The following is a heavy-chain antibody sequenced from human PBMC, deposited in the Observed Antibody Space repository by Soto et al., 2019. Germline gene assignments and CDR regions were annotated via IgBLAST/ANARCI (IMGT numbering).Heavy chain of an antibody. J-gene: IGHJ4*02. D-gene: IGHD3-22*01. CDR3: AAPIHYYDSSGYYDY. CDR1: GFTFTSSA. CDR2: IVVGSGNT. V-gene: IGHV1-58*01. Sequence: SVKVSCKASGFTFTSSAVQWVRQARGQRLEWIGWIVVGSGNTNYAQKFQERVTITRDMSTSTAYMELSSLRSEDTAVYYCAAPIHYYDSSGYYDYWGQGTLVTVSS.